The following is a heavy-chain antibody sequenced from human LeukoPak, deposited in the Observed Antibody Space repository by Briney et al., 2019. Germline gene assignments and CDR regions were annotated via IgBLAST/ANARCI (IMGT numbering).Heavy chain of an antibody. D-gene: IGHD4-17*01. CDR2: IKQDGSEK. CDR3: ARDDPTTGTDY. Sequence: GGSLRLSCAASGFSFSMYSMSSVRQAPGEGRGWVANIKQDGSEKYYVDSVKGRFTISRDDAKNSLNLQMNSLRAKDTAVYYCARDDPTTGTDYWGQGTLVTVSS. J-gene: IGHJ4*02. CDR1: GFSFSMYS. V-gene: IGHV3-7*01.